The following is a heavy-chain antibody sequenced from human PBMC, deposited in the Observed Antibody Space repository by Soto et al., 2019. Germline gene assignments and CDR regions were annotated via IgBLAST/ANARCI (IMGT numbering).Heavy chain of an antibody. CDR3: ARAGAAPYYYYGMDV. CDR2: TSTYNGDT. CDR1: GYTFSTSG. Sequence: QVQLVQSGAEVRKPGGSVKVSCKASGYTFSTSGMSWLRQAPGQGLEWMGWTSTYNGDTNDAPKFQDRVTMTSDTSTSTVYMELRSLRSDDTAVYYCARAGAAPYYYYGMDVWGQGTRVTVSS. J-gene: IGHJ6*02. V-gene: IGHV1-18*01. D-gene: IGHD2-15*01.